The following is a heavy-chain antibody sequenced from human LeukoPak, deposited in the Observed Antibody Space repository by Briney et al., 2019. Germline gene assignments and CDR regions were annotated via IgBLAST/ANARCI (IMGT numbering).Heavy chain of an antibody. V-gene: IGHV2-5*02. CDR2: IYWDDDK. Sequence: SGPTLVKPTQTLTLTCTFSGFSLSTSGVGVGWIRQPPGKALEWLALIYWDDDKRYSPSLKSRLTITKDTSKNQVVLTMTNMDPVDTATYYCARHDYGDYEVYFDYWGQGTLVTVSS. J-gene: IGHJ4*02. CDR1: GFSLSTSGVG. CDR3: ARHDYGDYEVYFDY. D-gene: IGHD4-17*01.